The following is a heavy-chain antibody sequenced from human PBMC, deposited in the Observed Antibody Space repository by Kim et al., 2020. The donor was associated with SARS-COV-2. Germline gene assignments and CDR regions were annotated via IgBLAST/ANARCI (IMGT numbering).Heavy chain of an antibody. V-gene: IGHV3-15*01. D-gene: IGHD3-3*01. J-gene: IGHJ4*01. CDR2: GGTT. Sequence: GGTTDYAAPVKGRFTISRDDAKNMLYVQMNSLKIEDTAVYYCTAGEQSDFWGHGILVTVSS. CDR3: TAGEQSDF.